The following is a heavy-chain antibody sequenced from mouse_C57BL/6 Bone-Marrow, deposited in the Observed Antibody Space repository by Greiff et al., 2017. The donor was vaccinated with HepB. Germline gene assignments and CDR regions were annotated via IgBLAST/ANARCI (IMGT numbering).Heavy chain of an antibody. D-gene: IGHD1-1*01. CDR1: GFNIKDDY. Sequence: VQLQQSGAELVRPGASVKLSCTASGFNIKDDYMHWVKQRPEQGLEWIGWIDPENGDTEYASKFQGKATITADTSSNTAYLQLSSLTSEDTAVYYCTTTLNDYGSSYWFAYWGQGTLVTVSA. CDR3: TTTLNDYGSSYWFAY. J-gene: IGHJ3*01. V-gene: IGHV14-4*01. CDR2: IDPENGDT.